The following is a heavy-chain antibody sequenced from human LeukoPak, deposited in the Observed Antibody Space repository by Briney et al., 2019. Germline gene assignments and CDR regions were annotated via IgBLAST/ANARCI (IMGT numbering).Heavy chain of an antibody. CDR3: ARHSYSNGWYSDY. Sequence: SETLSLTCTVSGGSISSSSYYWGWIRQPPGKGLEWIGSIYYSGSTYYNPSLKSRVTISVDTSKNQFSLKLSSVTAADTAVYYCARHSYSNGWYSDYWGQGTLVTVSS. CDR1: GGSISSSSYY. J-gene: IGHJ4*02. V-gene: IGHV4-39*01. D-gene: IGHD6-19*01. CDR2: IYYSGST.